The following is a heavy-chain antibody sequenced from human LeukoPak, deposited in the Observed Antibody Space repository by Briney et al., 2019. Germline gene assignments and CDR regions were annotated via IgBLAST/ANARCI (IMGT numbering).Heavy chain of an antibody. CDR2: ISAYNGNT. CDR1: GYIFSTYG. CDR3: ARDGVAVSQNFDY. Sequence: ASVKVSCKASGYIFSTYGITWVRQAPGQGLEWMGWISAYNGNTNYAQKLQGRVTMTTDTSTSTAYMDLRSLTSDDTAVYYCARDGVAVSQNFDYWGQGTLVTVSS. J-gene: IGHJ4*02. D-gene: IGHD2-8*01. V-gene: IGHV1-18*01.